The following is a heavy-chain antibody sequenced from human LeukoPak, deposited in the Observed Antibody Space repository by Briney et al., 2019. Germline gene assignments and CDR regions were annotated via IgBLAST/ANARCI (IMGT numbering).Heavy chain of an antibody. CDR1: GFTFSNFA. CDR3: AKKYCGSTSCPFDY. J-gene: IGHJ4*02. Sequence: GGSLRLSCAASGFTFSNFAMSWVRQAPGKGLEWVPIISISGGTTYYADSVKGRFTISRDNSKNTLYLQMNSLRAEDTAVYYCAKKYCGSTSCPFDYWGQGTLATVSS. D-gene: IGHD2-2*01. CDR2: ISISGGTT. V-gene: IGHV3-23*01.